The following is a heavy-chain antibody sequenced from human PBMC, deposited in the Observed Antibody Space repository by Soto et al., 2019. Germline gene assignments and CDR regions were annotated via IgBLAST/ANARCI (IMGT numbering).Heavy chain of an antibody. D-gene: IGHD6-13*01. CDR1: GFTFSSYA. Sequence: GGSLRLSCAASGFTFSSYAMSWVRQAPGKGLEWVSAISGSGGSTYYADSVKGRFTISRDNSKNTLYLQMNSLRAEDTAVYYCAKPLYSSSWYYYYGMDVWGRGTTVTVSS. CDR2: ISGSGGST. V-gene: IGHV3-23*01. CDR3: AKPLYSSSWYYYYGMDV. J-gene: IGHJ6*02.